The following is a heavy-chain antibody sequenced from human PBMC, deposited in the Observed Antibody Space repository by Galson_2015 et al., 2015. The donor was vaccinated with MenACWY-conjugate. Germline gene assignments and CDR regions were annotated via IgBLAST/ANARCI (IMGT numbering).Heavy chain of an antibody. CDR2: IYYSGST. D-gene: IGHD3-22*01. CDR3: ARLGTSDSSGYYGRPPDY. CDR1: GGSISSSSYY. Sequence: SLTCTFSGGSISSSSYYWGWIRQPPGKGLEWIGYIYYSGSTNYNPSLKSRVTISVDTSKNQFSLKLSSVTAADTAVYYCARLGTSDSSGYYGRPPDYWGQGTLVTVSS. J-gene: IGHJ4*02. V-gene: IGHV4-61*05.